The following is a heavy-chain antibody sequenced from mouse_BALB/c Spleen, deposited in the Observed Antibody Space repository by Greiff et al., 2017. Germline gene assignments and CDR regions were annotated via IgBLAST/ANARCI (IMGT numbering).Heavy chain of an antibody. CDR3: ARGGYYGTFAY. CDR1: GYSITSDYA. Sequence: EVQGVESGPGLVKPSQSLSLTCTVTGYSITSDYAWNWIRQFPGNKLEWMGYISYSGSTSYNPSLKSRISITRDTSKNQFFLQLNSVTTEDTATYYCARGGYYGTFAYWGQGTLVTVSA. CDR2: ISYSGST. D-gene: IGHD1-1*01. J-gene: IGHJ3*01. V-gene: IGHV3-2*02.